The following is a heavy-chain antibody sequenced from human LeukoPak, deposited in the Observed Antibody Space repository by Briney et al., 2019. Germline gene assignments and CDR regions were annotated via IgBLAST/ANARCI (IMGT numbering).Heavy chain of an antibody. D-gene: IGHD3-10*01. J-gene: IGHJ4*02. V-gene: IGHV3-33*06. CDR2: IWYDGSNK. CDR1: GFTFSSYG. CDR3: AKQTITMVRGVVGKGLDY. Sequence: GRSLRLSCAASGFTFSSYGMHWVRQAPGKGLEWVAVIWYDGSNKYYADSVKGRFTISRDNSKNTLYLQMNSLRAEDTAAYYFAKQTITMVRGVVGKGLDYWGQGTLVTVSS.